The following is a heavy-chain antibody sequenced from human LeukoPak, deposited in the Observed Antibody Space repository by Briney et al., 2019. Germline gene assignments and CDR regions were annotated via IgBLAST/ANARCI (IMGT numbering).Heavy chain of an antibody. CDR2: ISGSGGST. CDR1: GFTFSSYA. CDR3: AKSASSGYYYIIDY. D-gene: IGHD3-22*01. Sequence: GGSLRLSCAASGFTFSSYAMSWVRQAPGKGLEWVSAISGSGGSTYYADSVKGRITISRDNSKNTLYLQMNSLRAEDTAVYYCAKSASSGYYYIIDYWGQGTLVTVSS. V-gene: IGHV3-23*01. J-gene: IGHJ4*02.